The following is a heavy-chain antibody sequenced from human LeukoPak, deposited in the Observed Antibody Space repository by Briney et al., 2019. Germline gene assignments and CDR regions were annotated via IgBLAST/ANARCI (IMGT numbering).Heavy chain of an antibody. D-gene: IGHD6-13*01. CDR3: ARGFSSWYYYYYGMDV. CDR2: INHSGST. Sequence: SETLSLTCAVSGGSFSGYYWSWIRQPPGKGLEWIGEINHSGSTNYNPSLKSRVTISVDTSKNQFSLKLSSVTAADTAVYYCARGFSSWYYYYYGMDVWGQGTTVTVSS. J-gene: IGHJ6*02. CDR1: GGSFSGYY. V-gene: IGHV4-34*01.